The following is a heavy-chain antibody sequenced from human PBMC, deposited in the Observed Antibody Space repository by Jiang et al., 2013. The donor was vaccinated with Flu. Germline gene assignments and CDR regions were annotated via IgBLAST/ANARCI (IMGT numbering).Heavy chain of an antibody. V-gene: IGHV1-2*04. Sequence: GYTFTGYYMHWVRQAPGQGLEWMGWINPNSGGTNYAQKFQGWVTMTRDTSISTAYMELSRLRSDDTAVYYCARDTCSGGSCRFDYWGQGTLVTVSS. CDR1: GYTFTGYY. CDR3: ARDTCSGGSCRFDY. J-gene: IGHJ4*02. D-gene: IGHD2-15*01. CDR2: INPNSGGT.